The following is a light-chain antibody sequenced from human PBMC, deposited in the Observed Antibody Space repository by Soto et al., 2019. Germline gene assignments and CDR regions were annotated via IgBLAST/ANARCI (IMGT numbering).Light chain of an antibody. CDR2: AAY. J-gene: IGKJ4*01. V-gene: IGKV1-6*01. CDR3: LQDYTYPLT. Sequence: ATQMTQSPSSLYASVGDRVTITCRASQGIRNDLGWYQQKPGKAPKLLIYAAYSLQSGVPSRFRGSGSGTDFTLTITSLQPEDVATYYCLQDYTYPLTFGGGTKVEI. CDR1: QGIRND.